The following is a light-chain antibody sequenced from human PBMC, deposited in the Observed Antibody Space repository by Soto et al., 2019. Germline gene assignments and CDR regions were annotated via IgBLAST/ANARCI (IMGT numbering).Light chain of an antibody. J-gene: IGKJ2*01. CDR2: GAS. Sequence: EIVLTQSPGTLSLSPGERATLSCRASQSVSSIYLVWYQQKPGQALRLLIYGASSRATGIPDRFSGSGSGTDFALTISSLEPEDFAVYYCQQYIALPSTFGQGTKLEIK. V-gene: IGKV3-20*01. CDR1: QSVSSIY. CDR3: QQYIALPST.